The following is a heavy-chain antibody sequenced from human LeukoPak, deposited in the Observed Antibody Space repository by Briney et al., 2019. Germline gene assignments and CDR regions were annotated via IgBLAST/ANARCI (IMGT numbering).Heavy chain of an antibody. D-gene: IGHD3-16*01. CDR2: ISGGGDST. V-gene: IGHV3-23*01. J-gene: IGHJ4*02. Sequence: PGGSLRLSCTASGFTFSSYAMSWVRQAPGKGLEWVSAISGGGDSTYYADSVKGRFTISRDNSKNTLYLQMNSLRAEDTAVYYCAKDRARGGATDFGYWGQGTLVTVSS. CDR1: GFTFSSYA. CDR3: AKDRARGGATDFGY.